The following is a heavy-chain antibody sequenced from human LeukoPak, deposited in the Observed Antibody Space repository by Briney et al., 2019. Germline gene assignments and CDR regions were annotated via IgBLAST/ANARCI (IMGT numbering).Heavy chain of an antibody. CDR3: ARAPPYYDFWSGDRSSYFDY. CDR2: IYHSGST. V-gene: IGHV4-34*01. Sequence: SETLSLTCAVYGGSFSGYYWSWIRQPPGKGLEWIGEIYHSGSTNYNPSLKSRVTISVDKSKNQFSLKLSSVTAADTAVYYCARAPPYYDFWSGDRSSYFDYWGQGTLVTVSS. J-gene: IGHJ4*02. CDR1: GGSFSGYY. D-gene: IGHD3-3*01.